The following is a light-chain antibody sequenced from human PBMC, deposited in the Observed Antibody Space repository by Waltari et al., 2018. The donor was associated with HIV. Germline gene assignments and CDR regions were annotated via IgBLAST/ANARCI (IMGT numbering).Light chain of an antibody. J-gene: IGLJ1*01. CDR1: RLRTNY. Sequence: DLTQSPDVSVEWGQTVKITCQGDRLRTNYENWYQQKPGQAPVVVIYGKNNRPSGIPARFAASSSGNIAALTISATQAEDEATYFCSSRDLSGDQRVF. V-gene: IGLV3-19*01. CDR2: GKN. CDR3: SSRDLSGDQRV.